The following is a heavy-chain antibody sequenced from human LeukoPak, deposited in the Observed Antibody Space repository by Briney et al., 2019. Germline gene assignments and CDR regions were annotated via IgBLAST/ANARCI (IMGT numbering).Heavy chain of an antibody. J-gene: IGHJ4*02. CDR1: GGTFSSYA. CDR3: ARPNNDFWSGYQFDY. V-gene: IGHV1-69*05. CDR2: IIPIFGTA. D-gene: IGHD3-3*01. Sequence: ASVKVSCKASGGTFSSYAISWVRQAPGQGLEWMGGIIPIFGTANYAQKFQGRVTITTDESTSTAYMELSSLRSEDTAVYYCARPNNDFWSGYQFDYWGQGTLVTVSS.